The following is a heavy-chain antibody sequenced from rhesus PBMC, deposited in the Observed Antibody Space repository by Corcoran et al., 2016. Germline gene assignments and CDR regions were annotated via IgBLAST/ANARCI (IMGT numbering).Heavy chain of an antibody. CDR1: GGSIISRNW. D-gene: IGHD2-39*01. J-gene: IGHJ1*01. Sequence: QVQLQESGPAVVKPSETLSLTCAVSGGSIISRNWWSWIRQSPGKGLEGMGGGYGSGWSTEYHPHIKSQVTFVRDSSRNQFSLKLSFGTAADAAVYYCASHPEDCSRGICYWNFEFWGQGALVTVSS. CDR3: ASHPEDCSRGICYWNFEF. CDR2: GYGSGWST. V-gene: IGHV4-93*02.